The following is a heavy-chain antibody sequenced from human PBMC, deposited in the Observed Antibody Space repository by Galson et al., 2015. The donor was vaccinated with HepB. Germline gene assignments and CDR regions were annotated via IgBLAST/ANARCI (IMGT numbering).Heavy chain of an antibody. D-gene: IGHD3-22*01. CDR3: ARDSDYYDSSGTFDY. J-gene: IGHJ4*02. V-gene: IGHV3-73*01. Sequence: SLRLSCAASGFIFSDSDIHWIRQASGKGLEWVGYIRRKDRNYATAYAESVEGRFTISRDESMNTAYLQMNSLRAEDTAVYYCARDSDYYDSSGTFDYWGQGTLVTVSS. CDR1: GFIFSDSD. CDR2: IRRKDRNYAT.